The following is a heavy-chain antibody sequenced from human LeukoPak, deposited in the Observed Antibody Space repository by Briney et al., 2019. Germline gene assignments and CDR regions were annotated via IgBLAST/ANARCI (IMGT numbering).Heavy chain of an antibody. D-gene: IGHD4-11*01. Sequence: GGSLRLSCAASGFTLSSYDMHWVRQVTGKGLEWVSAIGVAGDTYYPGSVRGRFTISTDNSRNTVFLQMNSLRADDTALYYCARSVPDYTRFDYWGQGALVTVSS. V-gene: IGHV3-13*01. CDR2: IGVAGDT. CDR3: ARSVPDYTRFDY. J-gene: IGHJ4*02. CDR1: GFTLSSYD.